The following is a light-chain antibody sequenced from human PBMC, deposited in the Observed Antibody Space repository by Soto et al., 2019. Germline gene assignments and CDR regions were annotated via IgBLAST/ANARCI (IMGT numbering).Light chain of an antibody. CDR2: GSS. V-gene: IGKV3D-15*01. CDR3: QQYNNWPLT. Sequence: EIVMTQSPATLSVSPGERATLSCRASQSISSNLAWYQQKPGHPPRLLIYGSSKRATGIPDRFSGSGSGTEFTLTISSLQSEDFALYYCQQYNNWPLTFGGGTKVDIK. J-gene: IGKJ4*01. CDR1: QSISSN.